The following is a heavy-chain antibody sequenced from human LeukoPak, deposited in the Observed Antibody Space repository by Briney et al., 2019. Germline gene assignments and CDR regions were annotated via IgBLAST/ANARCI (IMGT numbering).Heavy chain of an antibody. J-gene: IGHJ4*02. CDR3: ASALDSSALNGRYY. Sequence: GRSLRLSCAHPGDTFTRYAMQWARQAPDKGLEWVAVISYDGSKKDYADSVKGRFTISRDKTKKTLYMQKKRLRPDDTAVYYCASALDSSALNGRYYWGQGTLVTVSS. CDR2: ISYDGSKK. CDR1: GDTFTRYA. D-gene: IGHD6-19*01. V-gene: IGHV3-30-3*01.